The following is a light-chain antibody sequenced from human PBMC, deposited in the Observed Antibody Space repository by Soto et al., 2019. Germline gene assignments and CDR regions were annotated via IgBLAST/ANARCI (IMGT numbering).Light chain of an antibody. Sequence: DIQMTQSPSFVSASVGDRVTITCRSSQGISTWLAWYQQKPGKAPNLLIYAASNLQNGVPSRFSGSGSGTDFTLTISSLQPEDFATYYCQQTNTFPLSFGPGTKVDVK. J-gene: IGKJ3*01. CDR2: AAS. V-gene: IGKV1-12*01. CDR1: QGISTW. CDR3: QQTNTFPLS.